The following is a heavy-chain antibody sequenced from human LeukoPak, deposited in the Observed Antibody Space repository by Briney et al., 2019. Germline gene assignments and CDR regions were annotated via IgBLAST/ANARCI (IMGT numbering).Heavy chain of an antibody. CDR3: ANFVGATLSFDC. CDR2: IRYDGSNK. J-gene: IGHJ4*02. Sequence: GGSLRLSCAASGFTFSSYGMHWVRQAPGKGLEWVAFIRYDGSNKYYADSVKGRFTISRDNSKNTLYLQMNSLRAEDTAVYYCANFVGATLSFDCWGQGTLVTVSS. D-gene: IGHD1-26*01. V-gene: IGHV3-30*02. CDR1: GFTFSSYG.